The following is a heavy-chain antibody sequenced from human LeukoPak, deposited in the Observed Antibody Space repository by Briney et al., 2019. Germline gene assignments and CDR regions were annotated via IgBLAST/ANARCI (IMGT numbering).Heavy chain of an antibody. V-gene: IGHV3-53*04. CDR2: IYGDGTT. CDR3: AREVHDLFDY. Sequence: GGSLRLSCEASGFNVSSNYMTWVRQAPGKGLEWVSLIYGDGTTDYADSVKGRFHISRHNSKNTLYLQMNSLRAGDTAVYYCAREVHDLFDYWGQGTLVTVSS. CDR1: GFNVSSNY. J-gene: IGHJ4*02.